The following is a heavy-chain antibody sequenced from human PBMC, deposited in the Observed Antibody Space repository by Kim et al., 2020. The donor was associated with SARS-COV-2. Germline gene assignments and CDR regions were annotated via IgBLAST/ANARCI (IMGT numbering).Heavy chain of an antibody. CDR2: ITGDERTI. J-gene: IGHJ4*02. CDR1: GFTFSPYT. V-gene: IGHV3-74*01. CDR3: ARSFLTAFDF. Sequence: GGSLRLSCAASGFTFSPYTMHWVRQRPGKGLVWVSRITGDERTISYAESVKGRFTISSDNGKNTLSLPMNSLTAKDTALYPCARSFLTAFDFCGAGTLVT.